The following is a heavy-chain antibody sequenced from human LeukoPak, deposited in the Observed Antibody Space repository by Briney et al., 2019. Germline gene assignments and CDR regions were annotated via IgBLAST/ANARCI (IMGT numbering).Heavy chain of an antibody. CDR3: ARGVSVAGTWYFDY. D-gene: IGHD6-19*01. CDR1: GYTFTGYY. Sequence: ASVKVSCKASGYTFTGYYMHWVRQAPGQGLEWMGWINPNSGGTNYAQKFQGRVTMTRDTSISTAYMELSRLRSDDTAVYYCARGVSVAGTWYFDYWGQGTLVTVFS. J-gene: IGHJ4*02. CDR2: INPNSGGT. V-gene: IGHV1-2*02.